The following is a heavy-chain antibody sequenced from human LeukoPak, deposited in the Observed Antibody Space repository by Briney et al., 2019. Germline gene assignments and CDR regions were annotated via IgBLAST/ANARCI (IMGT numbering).Heavy chain of an antibody. CDR2: IIPIFGTA. CDR1: GGTFSSYA. Sequence: GASVRVSCKASGGTFSSYAISWVRQAPGQGLEWMGGIIPIFGTANYAQKFQGRVTITADESTSTAYMELSSLRSEDTAVYYCARDSDSRNPYGSGSYYNQFDYWGQGTLVTVSS. D-gene: IGHD3-10*01. V-gene: IGHV1-69*13. CDR3: ARDSDSRNPYGSGSYYNQFDY. J-gene: IGHJ4*02.